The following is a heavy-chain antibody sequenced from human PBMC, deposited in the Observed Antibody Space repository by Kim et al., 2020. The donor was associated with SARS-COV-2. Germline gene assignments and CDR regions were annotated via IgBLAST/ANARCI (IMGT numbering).Heavy chain of an antibody. Sequence: FEDSVKRRFTRSRDNAKNVRYRQMNSLRSEDTAVYYCARDPGGAYTAIDGWGQGTLVAVSS. V-gene: IGHV3-11*05. J-gene: IGHJ4*02. CDR3: ARDPGGAYTAIDG. D-gene: IGHD5-18*01.